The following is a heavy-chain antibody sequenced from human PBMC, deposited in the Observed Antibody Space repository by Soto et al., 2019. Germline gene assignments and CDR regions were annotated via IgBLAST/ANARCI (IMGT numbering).Heavy chain of an antibody. CDR3: ARWDLDW. J-gene: IGHJ4*02. D-gene: IGHD1-26*01. CDR1: GFTFSHHG. CDR2: IWYDGSLK. Sequence: QVQLVESGGGVVQPGKSLRLSCAASGFTFSHHGIHWVRQAPGKGLEWVAGIWYDGSLKYYADSVQGRFIVSRDNSKNPVYLQMNSLRVEDTAVYYCARWDLDWWGQGTLVTVSS. V-gene: IGHV3-33*01.